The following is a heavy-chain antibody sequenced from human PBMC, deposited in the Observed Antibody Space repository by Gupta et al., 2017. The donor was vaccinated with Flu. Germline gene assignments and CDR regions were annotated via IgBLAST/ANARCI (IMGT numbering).Heavy chain of an antibody. J-gene: IGHJ4*02. CDR3: ARNYDPIDY. Sequence: QVLLVASGGSLVKPGGSLRLSCTASGFNFGDYYMTWIRQAPRRGLEWVSYISGGRGSAIYHSESVRGRFIISRDNAKRSLYLQMDRLRVDDTAIYYCARNYDPIDYWGQGTLVTVSS. CDR2: ISGGRGSAI. CDR1: GFNFGDYY. D-gene: IGHD3-3*01. V-gene: IGHV3-11*01.